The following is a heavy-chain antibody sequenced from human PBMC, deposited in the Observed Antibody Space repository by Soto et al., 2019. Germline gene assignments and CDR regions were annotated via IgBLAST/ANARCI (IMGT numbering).Heavy chain of an antibody. D-gene: IGHD6-13*01. J-gene: IGHJ3*02. CDR2: MNPNSGNT. Sequence: QVQLVQSGAEVKKPGASVKVSCKASGYTFTSYDINWVRQATGQGLEWMGWMNPNSGNTGYVQKLQGRVTMTRNTHIRTSEMGFGSLRSEDTAVYYCAREAAGMDAFDIWGQGTMVTVSS. V-gene: IGHV1-8*01. CDR1: GYTFTSYD. CDR3: AREAAGMDAFDI.